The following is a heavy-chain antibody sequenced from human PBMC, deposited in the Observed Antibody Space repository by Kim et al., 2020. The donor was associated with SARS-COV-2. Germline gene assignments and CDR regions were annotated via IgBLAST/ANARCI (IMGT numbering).Heavy chain of an antibody. CDR2: IYTSGST. J-gene: IGHJ4*02. CDR1: GGSISSYY. D-gene: IGHD2-15*01. V-gene: IGHV4-4*07. Sequence: SETLSLTCTVSGGSISSYYWSWIRQPAGKGLEWIGRIYTSGSTNYNPSLKSRVTMSVDTSKNQFSLKLSSVTAADTAVYYCAREGVIGYCSGGSCLTTGIDYWGQGTLVTVSS. CDR3: AREGVIGYCSGGSCLTTGIDY.